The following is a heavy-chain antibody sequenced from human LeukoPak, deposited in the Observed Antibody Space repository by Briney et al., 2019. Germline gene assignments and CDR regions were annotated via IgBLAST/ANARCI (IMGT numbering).Heavy chain of an antibody. D-gene: IGHD2-2*01. CDR2: LSGTSIST. J-gene: IGHJ4*02. CDR1: GFIFRSYA. V-gene: IGHV3-23*01. CDR3: ARGPKVPAPTYYFDY. Sequence: GRSLRLSCAASGFIFRSYAMTWVRQAPGKGLEWVSALSGTSISTFYADSVKGRFTISRDNSKNTLYLQMDSLRAEDTAVYYCARGPKVPAPTYYFDYWGQGTLVTVSS.